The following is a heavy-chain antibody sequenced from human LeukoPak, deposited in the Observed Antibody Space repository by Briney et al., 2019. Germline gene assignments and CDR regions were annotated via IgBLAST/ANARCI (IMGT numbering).Heavy chain of an antibody. J-gene: IGHJ4*02. V-gene: IGHV1-24*01. CDR1: GYTLTELS. Sequence: GASVKVSCKVSGYTLTELSMHWVRQAPGKGLEWMGGFDPEDGEPIYAQKFQGSVTMTEDTSTDTAYMELSSLRSEDTAVYYCATTKGRYCSGGSCYSWPLDYWGQGTLVTVSS. CDR3: ATTKGRYCSGGSCYSWPLDY. CDR2: FDPEDGEP. D-gene: IGHD2-15*01.